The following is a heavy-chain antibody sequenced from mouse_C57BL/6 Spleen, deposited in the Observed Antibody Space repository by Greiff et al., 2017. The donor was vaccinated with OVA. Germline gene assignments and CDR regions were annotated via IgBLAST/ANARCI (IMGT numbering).Heavy chain of an antibody. CDR3: ARGVNYYGSPWFAY. V-gene: IGHV3-6*01. D-gene: IGHD1-1*01. Sequence: ESGPGLVKPSQSLSLTCSVTGYSITSGYYWNWIRQFPGNKLEWMGYISYDGSNNYNPSLKNRISITRDTSKNQFFLKLNSVTTEDTATYYCARGVNYYGSPWFAYWGQGTLVTVSA. J-gene: IGHJ3*01. CDR1: GYSITSGYY. CDR2: ISYDGSN.